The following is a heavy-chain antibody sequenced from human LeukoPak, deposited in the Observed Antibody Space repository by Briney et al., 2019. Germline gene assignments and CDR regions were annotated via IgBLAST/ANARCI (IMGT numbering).Heavy chain of an antibody. J-gene: IGHJ3*02. CDR1: GFTFSSYA. CDR3: ARLFPLMVRGVSDAFDI. Sequence: GGSLRLSCAASGFTFSSYAMSWVRQAPGKGLEWVPAISGSGGSTYYADSVKGRFTISRDNSKNTLYLQMNSLRAEDTAVYYCARLFPLMVRGVSDAFDIWGQGTMVTVSS. CDR2: ISGSGGST. V-gene: IGHV3-23*01. D-gene: IGHD3-10*01.